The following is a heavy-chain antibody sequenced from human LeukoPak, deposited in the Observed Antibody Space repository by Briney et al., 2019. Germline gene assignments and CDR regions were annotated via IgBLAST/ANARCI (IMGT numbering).Heavy chain of an antibody. Sequence: PGGSLRLSCTASGFTVSSVYMNWVRQAPGKGLEWVSAISNNGGYTYYADSVQGRFTISRDNSKSTLCLQMNSLKAEDTAVYYCAKQLGYCSDGSCYFPYWGQGTLVTVSS. D-gene: IGHD2-15*01. CDR2: ISNNGGYT. CDR1: GFTVSSVY. CDR3: AKQLGYCSDGSCYFPY. V-gene: IGHV3-23*01. J-gene: IGHJ4*02.